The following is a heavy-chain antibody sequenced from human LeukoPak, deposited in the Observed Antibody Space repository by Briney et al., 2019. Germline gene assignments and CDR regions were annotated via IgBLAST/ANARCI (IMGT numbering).Heavy chain of an antibody. CDR2: IYYSGST. V-gene: IGHV4-59*01. D-gene: IGHD4-23*01. CDR1: GGSFSGYY. Sequence: PSETLSLTCAVYGGSFSGYYWSWIRQPPGKGLEWIGYIYYSGSTNYNPSLKSRVTISVDTSKNQFSLKLSSVTAADTAVYYCARDRTVVDYYYGMDVWGQGTTVTVSS. J-gene: IGHJ6*02. CDR3: ARDRTVVDYYYGMDV.